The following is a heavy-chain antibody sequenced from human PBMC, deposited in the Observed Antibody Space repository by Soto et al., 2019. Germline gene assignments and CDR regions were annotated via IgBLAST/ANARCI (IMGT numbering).Heavy chain of an antibody. D-gene: IGHD6-19*01. J-gene: IGHJ4*02. CDR3: ARSIAVAMDF. V-gene: IGHV4-39*01. Sequence: QLQLQESGPGLVKPSETLSLTCTVSGGSISSSSYHWGWIRQPPGKGLEWIGSIYYSGTTYYIPSLKTRITMSVDTSKNQFSLQLSSVTAADTAVYYCARSIAVAMDFWGQGTLVAVSS. CDR2: IYYSGTT. CDR1: GGSISSSSYH.